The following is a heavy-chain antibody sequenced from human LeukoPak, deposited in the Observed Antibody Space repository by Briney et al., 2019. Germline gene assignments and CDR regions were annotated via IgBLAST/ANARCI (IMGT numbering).Heavy chain of an antibody. Sequence: PSETLSLTYTVSGGSISSYYWSWLRQPPGKGLEWIGYIYYSASTNYNPSLKSRVTISVDTSKNKFSLKLTSVTAADTAVYFCASRAKLYSGSGSPGDAFEIWGQGTMVTVSS. D-gene: IGHD3-10*01. CDR1: GGSISSYY. CDR2: IYYSAST. J-gene: IGHJ3*02. CDR3: ASRAKLYSGSGSPGDAFEI. V-gene: IGHV4-59*01.